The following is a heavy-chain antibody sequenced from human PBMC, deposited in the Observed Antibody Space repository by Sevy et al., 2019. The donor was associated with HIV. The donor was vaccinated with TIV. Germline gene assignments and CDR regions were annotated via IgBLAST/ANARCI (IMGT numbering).Heavy chain of an antibody. D-gene: IGHD6-13*01. J-gene: IGHJ1*01. CDR2: FDPEDGET. CDR1: GYTLTELS. V-gene: IGHV1-24*01. Sequence: ASVKVSCKVSGYTLTELSMHWVRQAPGKGLEWMGGFDPEDGETIYAQKFQGRVTMTEDTSTDTAYMELSSLRSEDTAVYYCATDPRTGKYFQHWGQSTLVTVSS. CDR3: ATDPRTGKYFQH.